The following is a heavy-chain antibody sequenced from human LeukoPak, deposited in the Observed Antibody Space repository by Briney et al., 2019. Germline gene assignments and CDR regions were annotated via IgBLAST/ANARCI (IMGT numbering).Heavy chain of an antibody. CDR2: ISSSSSYI. CDR1: GFTFSSYS. J-gene: IGHJ4*02. V-gene: IGHV3-21*01. D-gene: IGHD3-3*01. Sequence: GGSLRPSCAASGFTFSSYSMNWVRQAPGKGLGWGSSISSSSSYIYYADSVKGRFTISRDNAKNSLYLQMNSLRAEDTAVYYCAREVGRFLEWLPTYYFDYWGQGTLVSVSS. CDR3: AREVGRFLEWLPTYYFDY.